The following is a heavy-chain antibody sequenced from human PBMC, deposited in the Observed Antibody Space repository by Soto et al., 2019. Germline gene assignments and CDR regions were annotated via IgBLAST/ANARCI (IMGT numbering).Heavy chain of an antibody. CDR3: TRGPPRVQWFDP. Sequence: PXASLSLTCTVSGGGFSSGTYYWSWIRQPPGKGLEWIGHIYFTGSTNYNPSLKSRVTMSLDTSRNQFSLKLSSVTAADTAVYYCTRGPPRVQWFDPWGLGTLVTVSS. CDR1: GGGFSSGTYY. CDR2: IYFTGST. J-gene: IGHJ5*02. V-gene: IGHV4-61*01.